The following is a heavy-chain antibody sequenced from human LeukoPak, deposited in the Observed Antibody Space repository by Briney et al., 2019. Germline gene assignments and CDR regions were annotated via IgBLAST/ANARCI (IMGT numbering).Heavy chain of an antibody. V-gene: IGHV3-21*01. CDR1: GFTFSNYC. D-gene: IGHD2-21*01. Sequence: GGSLRLSCAASGFTFSNYCVTWVRQAPGKGLEWVSSISSSSSYIYYADSVKGRFTISRDNAKNSLYLQMNSLRAEDTAVYYCARDRGGGGMEDAFDIWGQGTMVTVSS. CDR3: ARDRGGGGMEDAFDI. CDR2: ISSSSSYI. J-gene: IGHJ3*02.